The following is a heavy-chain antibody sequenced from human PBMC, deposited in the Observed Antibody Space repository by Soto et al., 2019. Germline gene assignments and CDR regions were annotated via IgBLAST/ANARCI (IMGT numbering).Heavy chain of an antibody. V-gene: IGHV3-9*01. J-gene: IGHJ4*02. CDR2: IRWNSGSI. CDR3: AKDTD. Sequence: EVQLVESGGGLVQPGRSLRLSCAASGFTFDDYAMHWVRQAPGKGLEWVSGIRWNSGSIGYADSVKGRFTISRDNDKNSLYLQMNSLRAEDTALYYCAKDTDWGQGTLVTVSS. CDR1: GFTFDDYA.